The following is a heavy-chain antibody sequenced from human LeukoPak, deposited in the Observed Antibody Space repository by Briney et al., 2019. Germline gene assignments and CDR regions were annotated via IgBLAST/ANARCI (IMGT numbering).Heavy chain of an antibody. CDR1: GFTSSSYG. Sequence: GRSLRLSCAASGFTSSSYGMHWVRQAPGKGLEWVAVIWHDGSNKYYVDSVKGRFTISRDNSKNTLYLQMNSLRAEDTSVYYCARGEHFDYWGQGTLVTVSS. V-gene: IGHV3-33*01. CDR2: IWHDGSNK. D-gene: IGHD1-26*01. J-gene: IGHJ4*02. CDR3: ARGEHFDY.